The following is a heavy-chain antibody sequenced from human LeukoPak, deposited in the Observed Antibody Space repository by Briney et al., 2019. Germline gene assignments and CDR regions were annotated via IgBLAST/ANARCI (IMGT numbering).Heavy chain of an antibody. CDR3: ARSAISGSYPLGY. J-gene: IGHJ4*02. Sequence: ASVKVSCKASGYTFTSYDINCVRQATGQRLKRMGWMNPNMGNTGYAQKFQGRVTMTRNTSISTAYMELSSLRSEDTAVYYCARSAISGSYPLGYWGQGTLVTVSS. V-gene: IGHV1-8*01. D-gene: IGHD1-26*01. CDR1: GYTFTSYD. CDR2: MNPNMGNT.